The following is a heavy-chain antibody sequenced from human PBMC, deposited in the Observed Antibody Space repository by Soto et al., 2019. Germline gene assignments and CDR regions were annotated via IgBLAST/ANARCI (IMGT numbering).Heavy chain of an antibody. J-gene: IGHJ4*02. CDR1: GFTFSNYA. Sequence: PGGSLRLSCAASGFTFSNYAMSWLRQAPGKGLEWVSVISGSDGSTYYADSVKGRFTISRDNSKSTLYLQMNSLRAEDTAVYYCAKDYDFWHNWSQGTLVTVSS. CDR2: ISGSDGST. CDR3: AKDYDFWHN. V-gene: IGHV3-23*01. D-gene: IGHD3-3*01.